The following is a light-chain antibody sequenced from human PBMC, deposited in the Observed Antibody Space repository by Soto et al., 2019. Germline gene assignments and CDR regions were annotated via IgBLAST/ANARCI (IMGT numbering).Light chain of an antibody. CDR2: DVT. V-gene: IGLV2-11*01. CDR3: YSYAGTYTFV. Sequence: QSALTQPRSVSGSPGQSATISCTGTANDVGGHNYVSWYQQHPGEAPKLLIYDVTERPSGVPDRFSGSKSGNTASLTISGLQTEDEADYYCYSYAGTYTFVFGTGTKVIV. CDR1: ANDVGGHNY. J-gene: IGLJ1*01.